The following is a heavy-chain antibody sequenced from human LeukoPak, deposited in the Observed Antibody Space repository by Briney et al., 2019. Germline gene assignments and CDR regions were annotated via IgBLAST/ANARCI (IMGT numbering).Heavy chain of an antibody. V-gene: IGHV3-74*01. CDR2: IITDGSST. CDR3: AREDVNIAVAASGPSDI. J-gene: IGHJ3*02. D-gene: IGHD6-19*01. CDR1: GFTFSTYW. Sequence: GGSLRLSCAASGFTFSTYWMHWVRQAPGKGLVWVSRIITDGSSTGYADSVKGRFTISRDNAKNTLSLQMNSLRAEDTAVYYCAREDVNIAVAASGPSDIWGQGTMVTVSS.